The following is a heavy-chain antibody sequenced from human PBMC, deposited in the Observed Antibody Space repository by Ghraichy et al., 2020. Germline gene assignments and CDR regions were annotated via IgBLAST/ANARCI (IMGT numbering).Heavy chain of an antibody. D-gene: IGHD6-19*01. J-gene: IGHJ4*02. V-gene: IGHV3-30*04. CDR2: ISYDGTDE. CDR1: GFTFSTYA. CDR3: ARDPSLGVVAGSFDF. Sequence: GGSLRLSCAASGFTFSTYAMHWVRQAPGKGLEWVTVISYDGTDEYYGDSVKGRFTISRDNSQNTLYLQMNSLRTEDTAVYYCARDPSLGVVAGSFDFWGQGVLVTVSS.